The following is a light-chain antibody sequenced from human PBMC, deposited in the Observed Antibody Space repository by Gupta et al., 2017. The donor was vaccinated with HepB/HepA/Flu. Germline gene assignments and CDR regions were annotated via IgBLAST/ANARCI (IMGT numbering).Light chain of an antibody. CDR1: KLGNNY. CDR2: EDN. CDR3: QAWDSTTVI. J-gene: IGLJ2*01. Sequence: SYDLTQPLSVSVSPGQTASIPCSGSKLGNNYVCWYQQKPGQSPMLVIFEDNKRPSGTPARFSGSNSRNTATLTLCGTQTIDEADYYCQAWDSTTVIFGGGTRLSVL. V-gene: IGLV3-1*01.